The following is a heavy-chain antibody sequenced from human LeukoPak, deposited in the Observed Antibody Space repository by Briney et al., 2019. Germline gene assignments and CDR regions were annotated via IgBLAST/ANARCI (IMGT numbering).Heavy chain of an antibody. V-gene: IGHV3-74*03. CDR1: GFTFTGNS. J-gene: IGHJ6*03. D-gene: IGHD2-15*01. Sequence: GGSLRLSCAASGFTFTGNSMHWVRQGPGKGVVGVARIHRDGGMTMYAESVEGRFTISRDNAKNTLYLQMNSLRAEDTAIYYCVRETGTIGYYMDVWGKGTTVTVSS. CDR3: VRETGTIGYYMDV. CDR2: IHRDGGMT.